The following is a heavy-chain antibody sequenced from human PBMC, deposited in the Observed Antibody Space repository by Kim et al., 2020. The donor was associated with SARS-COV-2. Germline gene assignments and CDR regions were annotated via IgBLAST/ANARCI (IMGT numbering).Heavy chain of an antibody. CDR3: AREGWSGSYPYYYYYGMDV. D-gene: IGHD1-26*01. V-gene: IGHV4-34*01. J-gene: IGHJ6*02. CDR1: GGSFSGYY. Sequence: SETLSLTCAVYGGSFSGYYWSWIRQPPGKGLEWIGEINHSGSTNYNPSLKSRVTISVDTSKNQFSLKLSSVTAADTAVYYCAREGWSGSYPYYYYYGMDVWGQGTTVTVSS. CDR2: INHSGST.